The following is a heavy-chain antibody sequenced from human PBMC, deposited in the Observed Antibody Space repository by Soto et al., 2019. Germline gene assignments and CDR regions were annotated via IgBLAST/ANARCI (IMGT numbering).Heavy chain of an antibody. D-gene: IGHD4-17*01. J-gene: IGHJ4*02. Sequence: SETVSLTCTVSGFSIGSGHYWGWMRQTPGKGLEWIGSTHHSGRNYYSTSLKSRVTISVDTSKNQVALRLRSVTAADTALYYCANHFYGDYVVDSWGQRTLVTVS. V-gene: IGHV4-38-2*02. CDR1: GFSIGSGHY. CDR3: ANHFYGDYVVDS. CDR2: THHSGRN.